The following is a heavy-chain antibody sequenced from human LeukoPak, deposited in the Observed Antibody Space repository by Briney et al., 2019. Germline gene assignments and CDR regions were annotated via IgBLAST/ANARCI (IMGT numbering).Heavy chain of an antibody. Sequence: GGSLRLSCVASGFTFSTYSMNWVRQAPGKGLEWVSYISSSGSTIYYADSVKGRFTISRDNAKNSLYLQMNSLRAEDTAVYYCARVAIAASAPDYWGQGTLVTVSS. CDR1: GFTFSTYS. V-gene: IGHV3-48*04. CDR3: ARVAIAASAPDY. J-gene: IGHJ4*02. CDR2: ISSSGSTI. D-gene: IGHD6-13*01.